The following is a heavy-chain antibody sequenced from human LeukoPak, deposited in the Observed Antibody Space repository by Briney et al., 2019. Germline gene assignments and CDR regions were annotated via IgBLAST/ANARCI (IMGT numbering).Heavy chain of an antibody. J-gene: IGHJ4*02. V-gene: IGHV4-38-2*02. CDR1: GHPIISGYY. CDR3: ARVSGQIIAGGVSPSYLDH. D-gene: IGHD6-13*01. Sequence: MTSETLSLTCTVSGHPIISGYYWGWIRQPPGKGLEWTGSIYHSGSTYYNPSLKSRVTISVDTSKNQFSLKLSSVTAADTAVYYCARVSGQIIAGGVSPSYLDHWGQGTLVTVSS. CDR2: IYHSGST.